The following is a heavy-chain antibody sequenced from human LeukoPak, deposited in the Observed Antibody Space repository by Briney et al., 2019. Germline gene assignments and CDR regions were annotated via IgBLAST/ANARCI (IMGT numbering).Heavy chain of an antibody. CDR2: ITSSSSTI. Sequence: GGSLRLSCAASGFTFSTYWMSWVRQAPGKGLEWVSYITSSSSTIYYADSVKGRFTISRDNAKNSLYLQMNSLRAEDTAVYYCAREIGCIDYWGQGTLVTVSS. D-gene: IGHD2-8*01. CDR1: GFTFSTYW. CDR3: AREIGCIDY. V-gene: IGHV3-48*04. J-gene: IGHJ4*02.